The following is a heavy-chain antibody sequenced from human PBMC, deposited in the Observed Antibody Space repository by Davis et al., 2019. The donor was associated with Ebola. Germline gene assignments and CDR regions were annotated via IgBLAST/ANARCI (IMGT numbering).Heavy chain of an antibody. CDR1: GYTFSDYY. Sequence: ASVKVSCKASGYTFSDYYIHWVRQPPSQGLAWMGCINRYGGGTIYAQMFQGRVTMTRNTSTSTAYMELSRLRSDDTAVYSCARCREGYNWGNSWGQGTLVTVSS. V-gene: IGHV1-2*02. J-gene: IGHJ4*02. CDR2: INRYGGGT. CDR3: ARCREGYNWGNS. D-gene: IGHD5-24*01.